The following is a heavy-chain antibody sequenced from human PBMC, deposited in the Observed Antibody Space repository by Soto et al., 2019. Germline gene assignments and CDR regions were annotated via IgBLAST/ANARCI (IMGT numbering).Heavy chain of an antibody. V-gene: IGHV1-8*01. CDR1: GYTFTTYD. Sequence: ASVKVSCKASGYTFTTYDIHWVRRAPGQGLEWMGWMSPHNGNTGFAQKFRDRVTIARNTSISTAYMELSGLRSEDTAVYYCAIGVTARFDYWGQGTLVMVSA. CDR3: AIGVTARFDY. D-gene: IGHD2-21*02. CDR2: MSPHNGNT. J-gene: IGHJ4*02.